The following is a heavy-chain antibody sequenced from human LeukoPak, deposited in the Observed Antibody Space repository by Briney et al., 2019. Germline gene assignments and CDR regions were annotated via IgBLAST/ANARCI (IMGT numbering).Heavy chain of an antibody. CDR1: GVTFSNAL. Sequence: GGSLRLSCAASGVTFSNALMSWVRQAPGKGLEWVGRIESKTNGGTTDYAAPVKGRFIISRDDAMNMVYLQMNSLKIEDTAVYYCSAGGGTADFWGQGTLVTVSS. D-gene: IGHD6-13*01. CDR2: IESKTNGGTT. CDR3: SAGGGTADF. V-gene: IGHV3-15*04. J-gene: IGHJ4*02.